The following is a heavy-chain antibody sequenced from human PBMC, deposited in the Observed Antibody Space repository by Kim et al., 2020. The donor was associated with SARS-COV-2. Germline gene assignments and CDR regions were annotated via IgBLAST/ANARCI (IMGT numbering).Heavy chain of an antibody. Sequence: SETLSLTCTVSGGSISSSSYYWGWIRQPPGKGLEWIGSIYYSGSTYYNPSLKSRVTISVDTSKNQFSLKLSSVTAADTAVYYCARHGVPAAIYLPYYYYGMDVWGQGTTVTVSS. V-gene: IGHV4-39*01. CDR3: ARHGVPAAIYLPYYYYGMDV. J-gene: IGHJ6*02. CDR2: IYYSGST. D-gene: IGHD2-2*02. CDR1: GGSISSSSYY.